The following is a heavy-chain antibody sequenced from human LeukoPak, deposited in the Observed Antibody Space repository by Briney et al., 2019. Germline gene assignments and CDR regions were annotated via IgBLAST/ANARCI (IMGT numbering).Heavy chain of an antibody. J-gene: IGHJ3*02. CDR2: ISYDGSNK. CDR1: GFTFSSYA. D-gene: IGHD3-16*01. V-gene: IGHV3-30-3*01. CDR3: ARGWGSNVYASALDI. Sequence: GGSLRLSCAAPGFTFSSYAMHWVRQAPGKGLEWVAVISYDGSNKYYADSVKGRFTISRDNSKNTLYLQMNSLGAEDTAVYFCARGWGSNVYASALDIWGQGTMVTVSS.